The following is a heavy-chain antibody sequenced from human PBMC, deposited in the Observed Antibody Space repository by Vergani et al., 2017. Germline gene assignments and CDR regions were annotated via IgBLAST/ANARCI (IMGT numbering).Heavy chain of an antibody. D-gene: IGHD3-22*01. Sequence: QVQLVQSGAEVKKPGSSVKVSCKASGGTFSSYAISWVRQAPGQGLEWMGRIIPILGIANYAQKFQGRVTITADKSTSTAYMELSSLRSEDTAVYYCAKAIVVVPYYYYYGMDVWGQGTTVTVSS. CDR2: IIPILGIA. J-gene: IGHJ6*02. V-gene: IGHV1-69*04. CDR3: AKAIVVVPYYYYYGMDV. CDR1: GGTFSSYA.